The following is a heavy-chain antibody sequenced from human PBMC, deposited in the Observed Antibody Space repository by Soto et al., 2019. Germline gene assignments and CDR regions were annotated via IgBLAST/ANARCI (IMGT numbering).Heavy chain of an antibody. D-gene: IGHD2-2*01. Sequence: GGSLRLSCAASGFTFSSYAMSWVRQAPGKGLEWVSAISGSGGSTYYADSVKGRFTISRDNSKNTLYLQMNSLRAEDTAVYYCAKDPFKFVVVPAAAEYFQHWGQGTLVTVSS. V-gene: IGHV3-23*01. CDR1: GFTFSSYA. CDR3: AKDPFKFVVVPAAAEYFQH. CDR2: ISGSGGST. J-gene: IGHJ1*01.